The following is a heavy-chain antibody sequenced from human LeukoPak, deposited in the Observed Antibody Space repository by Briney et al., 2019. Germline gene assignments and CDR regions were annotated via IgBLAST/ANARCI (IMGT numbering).Heavy chain of an antibody. CDR2: IKQDGSEK. Sequence: GGSLRLSCTASGFTFSYYWMSWVRQTPGKGLEWVANIKQDGSEKYYVDSVKGRFTISRDNAKNSLYLQMNSLRAEDTAVYYCAELGITMIGGVWGKGTTVTISS. V-gene: IGHV3-7*01. D-gene: IGHD3-10*02. CDR3: AELGITMIGGV. J-gene: IGHJ6*04. CDR1: GFTFSYYW.